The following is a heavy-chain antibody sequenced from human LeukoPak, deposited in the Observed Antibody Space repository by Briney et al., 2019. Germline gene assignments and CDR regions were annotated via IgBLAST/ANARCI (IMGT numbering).Heavy chain of an antibody. J-gene: IGHJ4*02. Sequence: GGSLRLSCAASGFTFGDYAMTWVRQAPGKGLEWVGFIRSKVYGGTPEYAASVKGGFTISRDDSKGIAYLQMNSLKTEDTAVYYCTRDQTPYYWGQGTLVTVSS. CDR3: TRDQTPYY. CDR1: GFTFGDYA. V-gene: IGHV3-49*04. CDR2: IRSKVYGGTP.